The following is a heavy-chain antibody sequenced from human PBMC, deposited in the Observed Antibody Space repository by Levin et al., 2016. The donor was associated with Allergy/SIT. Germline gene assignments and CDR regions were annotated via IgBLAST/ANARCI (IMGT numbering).Heavy chain of an antibody. V-gene: IGHV3-21*01. CDR1: GFTFSSYS. CDR3: ARDPSEYYDFWSGKYGMDV. CDR2: ISSSSSYI. J-gene: IGHJ6*02. Sequence: GGSLRLSCAASGFTFSSYSMNWVRQAPGKGLEWVSSISSSSSYIYYADSVKGRFTISRDNAKNSLYLQMNSLRAEDTAVYYCARDPSEYYDFWSGKYGMDVWGQGTTVTVSS. D-gene: IGHD3-3*01.